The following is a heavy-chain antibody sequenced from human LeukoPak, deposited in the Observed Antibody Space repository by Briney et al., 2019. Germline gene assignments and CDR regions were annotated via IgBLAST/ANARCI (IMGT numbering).Heavy chain of an antibody. CDR1: GGTFSSYA. D-gene: IGHD3-3*01. J-gene: IGHJ4*02. CDR2: IIPIFGTA. V-gene: IGHV1-69*05. Sequence: ASVKVPCKASGGTFSSYAISWVRQAPGQGLEWMGGIIPIFGTANYAQKFQGRVTITTDESTSTAYMELSSLRSEDTAVYYCARVGTRAWSGSPGGCYFDYWGQGTLVTVSS. CDR3: ARVGTRAWSGSPGGCYFDY.